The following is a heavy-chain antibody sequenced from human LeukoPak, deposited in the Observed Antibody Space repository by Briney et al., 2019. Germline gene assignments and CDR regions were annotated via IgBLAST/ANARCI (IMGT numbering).Heavy chain of an antibody. Sequence: GGSLRPSCVASGFTFSSYAMGWVRQAPGRRPEWVSSLTDSGGTTYYVDSVKGRFTISRDNSKNTLYLHMNSLRAEDTAMYYCAKKRDAFDIWGQGTVVAVSS. CDR1: GFTFSSYA. D-gene: IGHD5-24*01. V-gene: IGHV3-23*01. CDR2: LTDSGGTT. J-gene: IGHJ3*02. CDR3: AKKRDAFDI.